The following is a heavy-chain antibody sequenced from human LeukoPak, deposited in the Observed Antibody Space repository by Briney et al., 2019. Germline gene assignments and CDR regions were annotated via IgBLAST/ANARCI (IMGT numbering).Heavy chain of an antibody. CDR2: IHTDGSAT. D-gene: IGHD6-6*01. V-gene: IGHV3-74*01. J-gene: IGHJ4*02. CDR3: TRGTTAARPDYFDY. CDR1: GFTFSSYW. Sequence: GGSLRLSCAASGFTFSSYWMHWVRQAPGKGLVWVSRIHTDGSATDYADSVKGRFTISRDNAKNTLFLQMNSLRDEDTAVYYGTRGTTAARPDYFDYWGQGTLVTVSS.